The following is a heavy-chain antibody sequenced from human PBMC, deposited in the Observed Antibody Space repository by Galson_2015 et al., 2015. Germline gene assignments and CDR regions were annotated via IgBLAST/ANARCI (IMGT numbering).Heavy chain of an antibody. CDR2: VASDGHYT. CDR3: ARDPNGSGWFAVFDH. J-gene: IGHJ5*02. CDR1: GFTFRSYA. Sequence: SLRLSCAASGFTFRSYALHWVRQAPGTGLEWVAVVASDGHYTNYADSVQGRFTISRANSKNTVFLQVNTLRPDDTAVYCCARDPNGSGWFAVFDHWGHGTLVTVSP. D-gene: IGHD6-19*01. V-gene: IGHV3-30-3*01.